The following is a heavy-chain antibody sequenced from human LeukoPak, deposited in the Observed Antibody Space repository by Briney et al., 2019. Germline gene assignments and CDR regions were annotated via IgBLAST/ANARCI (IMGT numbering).Heavy chain of an antibody. J-gene: IGHJ4*02. CDR1: GFTFSSYG. D-gene: IGHD3-22*01. CDR3: AKEIYSDSSAYVDY. Sequence: GGSLRLSCAASGFTFSSYGIHWVRQAPGKGLEWVAVISYDGSNKYYADSVRGRFTISRDNSKNTLYLQMNSLRAEDTAVYYCAKEIYSDSSAYVDYWGQGTLVTVSS. V-gene: IGHV3-30*18. CDR2: ISYDGSNK.